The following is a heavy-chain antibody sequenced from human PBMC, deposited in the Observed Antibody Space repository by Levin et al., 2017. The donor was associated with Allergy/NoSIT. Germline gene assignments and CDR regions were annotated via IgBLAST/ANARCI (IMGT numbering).Heavy chain of an antibody. J-gene: IGHJ4*02. CDR3: ARGLEPLLWFGENFDY. Sequence: ASVKVSCKASGYTFTSYYMHWVRQAPGQGLEWMGIINPSGGSTSYAQKFQGRVTMTRDTSTSTVYMELSSLRSEDTAVYYCARGLEPLLWFGENFDYWGQGTLVTVSS. V-gene: IGHV1-46*01. CDR2: INPSGGST. D-gene: IGHD3-10*01. CDR1: GYTFTSYY.